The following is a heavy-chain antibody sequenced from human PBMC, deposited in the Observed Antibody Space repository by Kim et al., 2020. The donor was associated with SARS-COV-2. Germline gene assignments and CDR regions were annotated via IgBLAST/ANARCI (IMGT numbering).Heavy chain of an antibody. CDR3: AKRFGELLSSDY. D-gene: IGHD3-10*01. Sequence: YYADSVKGRFTSSRDNSKNTLYLQMNSLRAEDTAVYYCAKRFGELLSSDYWGQGTLVAVSS. V-gene: IGHV3-23*01. J-gene: IGHJ4*02.